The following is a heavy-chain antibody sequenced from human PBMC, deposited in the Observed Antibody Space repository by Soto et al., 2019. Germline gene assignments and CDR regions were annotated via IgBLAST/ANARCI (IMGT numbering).Heavy chain of an antibody. J-gene: IGHJ4*02. CDR2: ISPNGQGI. V-gene: IGHV3-23*01. Sequence: EVKLLESGGGLVQPGGSLRLSCGVSGFTVTSNGVSWVRQAPGKGLEWVAAISPNGQGIWYADSVKGRFTISRDISRNTVLLQMDSLRSEDKAVYHWTNDRQFPRDYFHYWGQGTLVTVSS. CDR1: GFTVTSNG. CDR3: TNDRQFPRDYFHY. D-gene: IGHD4-4*01.